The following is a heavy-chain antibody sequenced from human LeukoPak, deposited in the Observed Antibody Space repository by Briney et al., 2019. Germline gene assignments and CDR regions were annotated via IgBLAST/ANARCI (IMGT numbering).Heavy chain of an antibody. Sequence: GGSLRLSCAASGFTFSSYGMHWVRQAPGKGLEWVAVIWYDGSNKYYADSVKGRFTISRDNSKNTLYLQMNSLRAEDTAVYYCASSGDRENIFDYWGQGTLVTVSS. D-gene: IGHD2-21*02. J-gene: IGHJ4*02. CDR2: IWYDGSNK. CDR3: ASSGDRENIFDY. V-gene: IGHV3-33*01. CDR1: GFTFSSYG.